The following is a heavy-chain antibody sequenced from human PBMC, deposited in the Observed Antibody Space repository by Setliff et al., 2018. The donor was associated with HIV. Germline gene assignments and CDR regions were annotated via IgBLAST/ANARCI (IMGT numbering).Heavy chain of an antibody. Sequence: SETLSLTCTVSGGSISSGDCYWSWIRQPPGKGLEWIGYIYYSGSTYYNPSLKSRVTISVDTSKNQFSLKLSSVTAADTAVYYCASTRIRLIRGAVISNLRTPYFDYWGPGSLVTVSS. D-gene: IGHD3-10*01. CDR2: IYYSGST. V-gene: IGHV4-30-4*08. CDR3: ASTRIRLIRGAVISNLRTPYFDY. CDR1: GGSISSGDCY. J-gene: IGHJ4*02.